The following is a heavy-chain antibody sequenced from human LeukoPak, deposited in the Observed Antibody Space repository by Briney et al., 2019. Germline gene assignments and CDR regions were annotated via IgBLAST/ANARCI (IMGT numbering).Heavy chain of an antibody. Sequence: GSLRLSCAASGFTFSSYWMSWVRQAPGKGLEWVGSIYYSGSSYYNPSLKSLVTISVDTSKNQFSLKLSSVTAADTAVYYCARGGYSGSYWDFDYWGQGTLVTVSS. CDR1: GFTFSSYW. CDR3: ARGGYSGSYWDFDY. D-gene: IGHD1-26*01. J-gene: IGHJ4*02. CDR2: IYYSGSS. V-gene: IGHV4-34*01.